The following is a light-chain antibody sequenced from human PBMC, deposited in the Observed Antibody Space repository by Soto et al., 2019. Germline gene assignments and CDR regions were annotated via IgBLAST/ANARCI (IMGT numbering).Light chain of an antibody. V-gene: IGKV3-20*01. CDR2: GAS. Sequence: ETVLTQSPGTLYFSPGERATLSCRASQSVGNSHVAWYQQRRGLPPRLLIYGASNRATGIPDRFSGSGSGADFTLPISRLEPEDFAVYFCHQYGNSPPGTFGQGTRLEL. J-gene: IGKJ5*01. CDR3: HQYGNSPPGT. CDR1: QSVGNSH.